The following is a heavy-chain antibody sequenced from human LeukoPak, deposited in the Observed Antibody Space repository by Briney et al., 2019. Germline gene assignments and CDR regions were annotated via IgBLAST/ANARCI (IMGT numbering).Heavy chain of an antibody. D-gene: IGHD2-15*01. CDR1: GFTFSSYS. Sequence: GGSLRLSCAASGFTFSSYSMNWVRQAPGKGLEWVSYISSTGSTIYYADSVKGRFTISRDNAKNSLYLQMNSLRAEDTAVYYCARGPPQRETGYCSGGSCYHRIPLAQHFQHWGQGTLVTVSS. CDR2: ISSTGSTI. V-gene: IGHV3-48*04. CDR3: ARGPPQRETGYCSGGSCYHRIPLAQHFQH. J-gene: IGHJ1*01.